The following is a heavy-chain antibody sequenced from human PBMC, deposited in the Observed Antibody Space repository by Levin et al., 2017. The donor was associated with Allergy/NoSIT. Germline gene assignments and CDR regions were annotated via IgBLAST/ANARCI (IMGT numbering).Heavy chain of an antibody. V-gene: IGHV3-30*04. D-gene: IGHD1-26*01. CDR2: ISYDGSNK. CDR3: ARQGIVVYYFDY. J-gene: IGHJ4*02. CDR1: GFTFSSYA. Sequence: GESLKISCAASGFTFSSYAMHWVRQAPGKGLEWVAVISYDGSNKYYADSVKGRFTISRDNSKNTLYLQMNSLRAEDTAVYYCARQGIVVYYFDYWGQGTLVTVS.